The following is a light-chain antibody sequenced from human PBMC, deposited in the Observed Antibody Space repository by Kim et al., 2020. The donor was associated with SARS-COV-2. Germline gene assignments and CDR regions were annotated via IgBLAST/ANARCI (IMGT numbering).Light chain of an antibody. CDR3: QQYKNWPPRSS. V-gene: IGKV3-15*01. Sequence: PGERATLSCRTSQSVDTNLAWYQQKFGQAPRLLIYGASTRATGIPARFSGSGSGTEFTLTISSLQSEDFAMYYCQQYKNWPPRSSFGQGTKLEI. CDR1: QSVDTN. J-gene: IGKJ2*01. CDR2: GAS.